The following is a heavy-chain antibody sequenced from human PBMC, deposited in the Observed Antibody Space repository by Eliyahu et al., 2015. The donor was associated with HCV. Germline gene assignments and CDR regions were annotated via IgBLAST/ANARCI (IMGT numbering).Heavy chain of an antibody. Sequence: QVQLVQSGAQVARPGASVKLSCKTSGYTFTSHYIHWVRQAPGQGLEWVGVIDPRSANTGDSQSLRGRVTMTRDTSTNIVYMELSNLRSEDTAVYYCARDADRDGYNFAGDYWGQGTLVTVSS. J-gene: IGHJ4*02. CDR3: ARDADRDGYNFAGDY. V-gene: IGHV1-46*01. CDR1: GYTFTSHY. CDR2: IDPRSANT. D-gene: IGHD5-24*01.